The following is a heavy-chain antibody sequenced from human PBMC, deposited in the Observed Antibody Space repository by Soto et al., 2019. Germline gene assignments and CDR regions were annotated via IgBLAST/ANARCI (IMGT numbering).Heavy chain of an antibody. J-gene: IGHJ5*02. CDR3: VRTAREGAVAPHWFDR. V-gene: IGHV4-30-4*08. D-gene: IGHD2-21*02. CDR2: VYYTGST. CDR1: GGSISSGGYY. Sequence: SETLSLTCTVSGGSISSGGYYWSWIRQHPGKGLEWIGYVYYTGSTYYNPSLMSRLTISVDTSKNQFSLKLTSVTAAETAVYYCVRTAREGAVAPHWFDRWGQGTQVTVSS.